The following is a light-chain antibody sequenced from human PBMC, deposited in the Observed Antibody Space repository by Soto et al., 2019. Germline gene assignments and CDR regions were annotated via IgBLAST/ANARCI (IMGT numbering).Light chain of an antibody. J-gene: IGLJ2*01. CDR3: QSYDSSLSGSVV. CDR2: ANT. CDR1: SSSIGAGYD. Sequence: QSVLTQPPSVSGAPGQRVTISCTGSSSSIGAGYDIHWYQQLPGTAPKLLIYANTNRPSGVPDRFSGSKSGSSSSLAITGLQAEDEADYYFQSYDSSLSGSVVFGGGTQLTVL. V-gene: IGLV1-40*01.